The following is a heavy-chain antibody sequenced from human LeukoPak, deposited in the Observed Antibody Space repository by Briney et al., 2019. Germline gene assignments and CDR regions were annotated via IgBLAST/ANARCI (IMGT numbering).Heavy chain of an antibody. CDR2: IHPSGIT. J-gene: IGHJ6*04. CDR3: VRDEYRDV. V-gene: IGHV4-4*07. CDR1: GVSISNYY. Sequence: SETLSLTCTVSGVSISNYYWSWIRQPAGKGLEWIGRIHPSGITHQNPSLRGRVTMSIDASKNQFSLNLSSVTAADTAVYYCVRDEYRDVWGKGTTVTVSS. D-gene: IGHD2/OR15-2a*01.